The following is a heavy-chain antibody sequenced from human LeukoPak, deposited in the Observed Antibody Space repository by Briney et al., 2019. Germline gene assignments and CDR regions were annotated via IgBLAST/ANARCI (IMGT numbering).Heavy chain of an antibody. CDR3: ARLLGGYYYSQYGMDV. CDR2: IDYSGTI. CDR1: GDFIYRSNYY. J-gene: IGHJ6*02. V-gene: IGHV4-39*01. Sequence: SETLSLTCTVSGDFIYRSNYYWGWIRQPPRKGLEGFGSIDYSGTIYYNPSLKSRVTIYVDTSNNQFSLEVTSVTAADTAVYYCARLLGGYYYSQYGMDVWGHGATVTVSS.